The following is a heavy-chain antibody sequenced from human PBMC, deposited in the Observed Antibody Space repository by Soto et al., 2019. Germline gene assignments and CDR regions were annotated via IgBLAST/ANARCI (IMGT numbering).Heavy chain of an antibody. CDR3: THTVLRFLAWPAKPPSYVLYV. D-gene: IGHD3-3*01. CDR1: GFTFSSYS. CDR2: ISSSSSYI. V-gene: IGHV3-21*01. Sequence: GGSLRLSCAASGFTFSSYSMNWVRQAPGKGPEWVSSISSSSSYIYYADSVKGRSTISRDNAKNSLYLQMNSLRAEDTAVYYCTHTVLRFLAWPAKPPSYVLYV. J-gene: IGHJ6*01.